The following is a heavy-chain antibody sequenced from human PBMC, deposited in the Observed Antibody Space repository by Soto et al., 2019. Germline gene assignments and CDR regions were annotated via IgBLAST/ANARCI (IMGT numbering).Heavy chain of an antibody. V-gene: IGHV1-69*06. CDR1: GGTFSNYA. D-gene: IGHD3-22*01. J-gene: IGHJ1*01. Sequence: SVKVSCKASGGTFSNYAISWVRQAPGQGLEWMGGIIPSFGTANYAQNFQDRVTITADKSTSTAYLELRSLRSEDTAVYYCARPLYYYDSSGYYVTSEYFQHWGQGTLVTVSS. CDR3: ARPLYYYDSSGYYVTSEYFQH. CDR2: IIPSFGTA.